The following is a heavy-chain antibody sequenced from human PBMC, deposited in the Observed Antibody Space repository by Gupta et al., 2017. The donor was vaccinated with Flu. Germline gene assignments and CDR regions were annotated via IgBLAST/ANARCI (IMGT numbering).Heavy chain of an antibody. CDR1: GYSISSGYY. V-gene: IGHV4-38-2*01. CDR2: IYHSGST. Sequence: QVQLQESGPGLVKPSETLSLTCAVSGYSISSGYYWGWIRQPPGKGLEWIGSIYHSGSTYYNPSLKSRVTISVDTSKNQFSLKLSSVTAADTAVYYCARGPPTRIPAVWGQGTLVTVSS. CDR3: ARGPPTRIPAV. J-gene: IGHJ1*01. D-gene: IGHD3-22*01.